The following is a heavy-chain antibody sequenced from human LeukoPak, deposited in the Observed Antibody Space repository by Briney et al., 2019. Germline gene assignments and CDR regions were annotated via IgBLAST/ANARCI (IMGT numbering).Heavy chain of an antibody. J-gene: IGHJ4*02. Sequence: GESLRLSCAASGFTFSRFRMSWVRQPPGKGLEWVSGISGSGGSTYYADSVKGRFTISRDNSKNTMYLQMNSLRAEDTAVYYCAKVSRAAGNYVDYWGQGTLVTVSS. V-gene: IGHV3-23*01. D-gene: IGHD6-25*01. CDR1: GFTFSRFR. CDR2: ISGSGGST. CDR3: AKVSRAAGNYVDY.